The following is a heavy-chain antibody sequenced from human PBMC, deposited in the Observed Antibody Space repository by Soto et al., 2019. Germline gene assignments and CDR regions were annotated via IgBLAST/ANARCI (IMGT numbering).Heavy chain of an antibody. J-gene: IGHJ6*02. CDR1: GFTFSSYG. CDR3: AKERSVTTWSMDV. CDR2: ISYDGSNK. V-gene: IGHV3-30*18. D-gene: IGHD4-17*01. Sequence: GGSLRLSCAASGFTFSSYGMHWVRQAPGKGLEWVAVISYDGSNKYYADSVKGRFTISRDNSKNTLYLQMNSLRAEDTAVYYCAKERSVTTWSMDVWGQGTTVTVSS.